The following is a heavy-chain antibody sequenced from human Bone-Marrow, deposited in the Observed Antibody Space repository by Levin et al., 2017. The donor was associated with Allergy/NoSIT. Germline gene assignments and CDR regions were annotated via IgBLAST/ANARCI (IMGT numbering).Heavy chain of an antibody. CDR2: IYYSGST. J-gene: IGHJ6*02. D-gene: IGHD6-19*01. V-gene: IGHV4-31*03. CDR1: GVSISSGGYH. Sequence: SQTLSLTCTVSGVSISSGGYHWSWIRQQPGKGLEWIGHIYYSGSTNFHPSLKSRVTMSVDRSKNQFFLNLTSVTPADTAVYYCARVNKGGGSGWIYYYYGLDVWGQGTTVIVSS. CDR3: ARVNKGGGSGWIYYYYGLDV.